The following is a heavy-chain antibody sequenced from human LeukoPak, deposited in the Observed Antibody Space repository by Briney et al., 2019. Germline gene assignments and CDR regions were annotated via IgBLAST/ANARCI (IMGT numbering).Heavy chain of an antibody. CDR2: INTDGSST. CDR1: GFTFSSFW. J-gene: IGHJ4*02. CDR3: ARPYNYGDSRIDY. V-gene: IGHV3-74*01. Sequence: GGSLRLSCSASGFTFSSFWMHWVRQAPGKGLVWVSHINTDGSSTNYADPVKGRFTISRDNAKNTLYLQMNSLRAEDTAVYYCARPYNYGDSRIDYWGRGTLVPVSS. D-gene: IGHD4-17*01.